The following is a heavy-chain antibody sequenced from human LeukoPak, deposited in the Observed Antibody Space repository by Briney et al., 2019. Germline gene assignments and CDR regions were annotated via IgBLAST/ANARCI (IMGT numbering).Heavy chain of an antibody. V-gene: IGHV4-59*08. CDR1: GDSMEIYY. CDR2: IYYSGST. Sequence: SDTLSLTCTVSGDSMEIYYWSCLREPPGRGVEGVEYIYYSGSTNYNHPLKTRVAISLDTSKNQFYPQLSSVTAADTAVYYCARQRLGYDTSAYHANDAFDIWGLGTVVTVSS. J-gene: IGHJ3*02. D-gene: IGHD3-22*01. CDR3: ARQRLGYDTSAYHANDAFDI.